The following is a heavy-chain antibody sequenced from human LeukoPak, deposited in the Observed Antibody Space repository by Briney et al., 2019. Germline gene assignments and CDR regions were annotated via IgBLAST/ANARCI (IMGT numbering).Heavy chain of an antibody. V-gene: IGHV4-4*07. CDR1: GGSISSYY. CDR3: ARDRSLGELTTESPSFDY. J-gene: IGHJ4*02. Sequence: SETLSLTCTVFGGSISSYYWGWIRQPAGKGLEWIGRIYTSGSTKYNPSLKSRVTMSVDTSKNQFSLKLSSVTAADTAVYYCARDRSLGELTTESPSFDYWGQGTLVTVSA. D-gene: IGHD3-16*01. CDR2: IYTSGST.